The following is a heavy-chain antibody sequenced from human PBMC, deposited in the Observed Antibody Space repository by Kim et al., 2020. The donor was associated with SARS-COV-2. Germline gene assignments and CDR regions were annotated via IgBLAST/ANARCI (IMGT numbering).Heavy chain of an antibody. CDR1: GGSFSSHY. V-gene: IGHV4-59*11. J-gene: IGHJ4*02. CDR3: ARDRSYFSY. CDR2: IHYSGST. Sequence: SETLSLTCTVSGGSFSSHYWSWIRQPPGKGLEWIGYIHYSGSTNYNPSLKSRVTISVDTSKNQFSLKLSSVTAADTAVYYCARDRSYFSYWGQGTLVTVSS. D-gene: IGHD1-26*01.